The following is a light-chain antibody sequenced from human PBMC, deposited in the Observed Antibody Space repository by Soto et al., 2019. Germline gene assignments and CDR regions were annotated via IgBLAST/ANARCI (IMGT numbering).Light chain of an antibody. J-gene: IGLJ2*01. V-gene: IGLV2-23*01. CDR1: YNL. CDR2: EGN. CDR3: CSYAGQRVV. Sequence: QSALTQPASVSGSPGQSITISCTYNLVSWYQQHPGKAPKLMIYEGNKLPSGVSNRFSGSKSDNTASLTISGLQAEDDADYYCCSYAGQRVVFGGGTKLTVL.